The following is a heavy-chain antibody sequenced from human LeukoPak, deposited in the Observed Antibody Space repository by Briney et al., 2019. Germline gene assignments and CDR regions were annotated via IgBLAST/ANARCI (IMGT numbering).Heavy chain of an antibody. Sequence: ASVKVSCKASGYTFTSYYMHWVRQAPGQGLEWMGIINPSGGSTSYAQKFQGRVTMTRDTSTSTVYKELSSLRSEDTAVYYCARVHDYGGHPRRYFDYWGQGTLVTVSS. V-gene: IGHV1-46*01. D-gene: IGHD4/OR15-4a*01. CDR3: ARVHDYGGHPRRYFDY. CDR1: GYTFTSYY. CDR2: INPSGGST. J-gene: IGHJ4*02.